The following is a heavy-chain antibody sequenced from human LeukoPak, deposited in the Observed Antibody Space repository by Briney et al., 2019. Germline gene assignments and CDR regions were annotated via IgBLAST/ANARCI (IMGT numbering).Heavy chain of an antibody. V-gene: IGHV4-39*02. CDR1: GGSISSSSYY. CDR2: IYYSGST. J-gene: IGHJ5*02. Sequence: PSETLSLTCTVSGGSISSSSYYWGWIRQPPGKGLEWIGSIYYSGSTYYNPSLKSRVTISVDTSKNQFSLKLSSVTAADTAVYYCARDSNWFDPWGQGTLVTVSS. CDR3: ARDSNWFDP.